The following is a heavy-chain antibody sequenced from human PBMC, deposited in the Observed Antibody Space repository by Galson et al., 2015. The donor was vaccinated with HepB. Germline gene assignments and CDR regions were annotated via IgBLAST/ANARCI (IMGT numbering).Heavy chain of an antibody. CDR1: GFTFNSYA. CDR3: TRCRRITFFGVVTEFDP. J-gene: IGHJ5*02. V-gene: IGHV1-3*01. CDR2: INVANGNT. Sequence: SVKVSCKASGFTFNSYAIHWVRQAPGQRLEWMGWINVANGNTKYSQKFQGRATITSDTSASTVYMQLTGSTSEDTAVYYCTRCRRITFFGVVTEFDPWGQGTLVTVSS. D-gene: IGHD3-3*01.